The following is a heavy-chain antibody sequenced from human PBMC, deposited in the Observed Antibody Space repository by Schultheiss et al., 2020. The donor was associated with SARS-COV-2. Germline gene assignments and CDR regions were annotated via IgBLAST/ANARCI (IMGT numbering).Heavy chain of an antibody. J-gene: IGHJ4*02. Sequence: GGSLRLSCAASGFTFSGSPVHWVRQASGKGLEWVGRIRSKAKNYATAYAASVRGRFTTSRDDSKNTAYLQMNSLKTEDTAVYYCTSDSSSSVDYFDYWGQGTLVTVSS. CDR2: IRSKAKNYAT. CDR1: GFTFSGSP. D-gene: IGHD6-6*01. CDR3: TSDSSSSVDYFDY. V-gene: IGHV3-73*01.